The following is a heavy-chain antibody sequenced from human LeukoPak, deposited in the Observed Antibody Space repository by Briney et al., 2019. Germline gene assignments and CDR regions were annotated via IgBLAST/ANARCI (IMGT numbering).Heavy chain of an antibody. J-gene: IGHJ4*02. D-gene: IGHD6-13*01. CDR3: ARGDSSIWYEY. CDR2: IYPGDSET. CDR1: GYRFTNYW. V-gene: IGHV5-51*01. Sequence: GESLQISCKGSGYRFTNYWIGWVRQMPGKGLEWMGIIYPGDSETRYSPSFQGQVTFSADKSISTAYLQWSSLKASDSAMYYCARGDSSIWYEYWGQGTLVTVSS.